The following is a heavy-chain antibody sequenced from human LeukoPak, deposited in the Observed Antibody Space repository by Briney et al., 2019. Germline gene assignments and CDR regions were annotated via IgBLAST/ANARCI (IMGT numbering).Heavy chain of an antibody. CDR2: ISSSSRTI. Sequence: PGGSLRLSCAASGFTFSSYSMNWVRQAPGKGLEWVSYISSSSRTINYADSVKGRLTISRDNAKNSLYLQMNSLRAEDTAVYYCARDFHRRLYDSSGYYPYWGQGTLVTVSS. CDR3: ARDFHRRLYDSSGYYPY. D-gene: IGHD3-22*01. CDR1: GFTFSSYS. J-gene: IGHJ4*02. V-gene: IGHV3-48*01.